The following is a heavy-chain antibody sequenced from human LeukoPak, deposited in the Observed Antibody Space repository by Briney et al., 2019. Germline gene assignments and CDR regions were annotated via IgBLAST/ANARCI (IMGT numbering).Heavy chain of an antibody. CDR2: IWYDGSNL. J-gene: IGHJ3*02. Sequence: GGSLTLSCAASGFPFSSYGMHWVRQAPGKGLEWVALIWYDGSNLYYADSVKGRFTISKDSSKNTLYLHMNSLRAEDTAVYYCARDKNYYGSGSPSLDAFDIWGQGTIVPVSS. V-gene: IGHV3-33*01. CDR1: GFPFSSYG. D-gene: IGHD3-10*01. CDR3: ARDKNYYGSGSPSLDAFDI.